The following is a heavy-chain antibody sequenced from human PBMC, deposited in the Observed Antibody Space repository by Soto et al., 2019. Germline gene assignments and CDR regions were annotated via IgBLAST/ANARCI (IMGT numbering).Heavy chain of an antibody. Sequence: QVQLQQWGAGLLKPSETLSLTCAVYGESFSGYYWSWIRQSPGKGLEWIGEINHSGSTNYNPPLRSRVTVAVDTSKNQFSLKLSSVTAADTAVYYCASRGYCSGGTCSIFDYWGQGTLVTVSS. D-gene: IGHD2-15*01. CDR2: INHSGST. J-gene: IGHJ4*02. V-gene: IGHV4-34*01. CDR3: ASRGYCSGGTCSIFDY. CDR1: GESFSGYY.